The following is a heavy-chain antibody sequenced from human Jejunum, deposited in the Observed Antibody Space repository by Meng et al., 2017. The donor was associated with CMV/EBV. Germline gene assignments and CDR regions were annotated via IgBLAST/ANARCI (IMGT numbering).Heavy chain of an antibody. CDR2: ITRDAGIT. J-gene: IGHJ4*02. Sequence: ASGFIFDDYTMDWVRQAPGKGLEWVALITRDAGITYYADSVKGRFIISRDNSRNSLYLQMNSLRVEDTAFYYCARSRWSYYVDYFDHWGQATLVTVSS. V-gene: IGHV3-43*01. D-gene: IGHD1-26*01. CDR1: GFIFDDYT. CDR3: ARSRWSYYVDYFDH.